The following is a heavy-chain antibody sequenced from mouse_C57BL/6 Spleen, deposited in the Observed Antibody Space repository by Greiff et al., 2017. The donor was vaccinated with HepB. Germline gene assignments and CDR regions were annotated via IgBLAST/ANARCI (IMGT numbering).Heavy chain of an antibody. D-gene: IGHD1-1*01. V-gene: IGHV5-9-1*02. CDR3: TRDLYYGMSYAY. Sequence: EVQGVESGEGLVKPGGSLKLSCAASGFTFSSYAMSWVRQTPEKRLEWVAYISSGGDYIYYADTVKGRFTISRDNARNTLYLQMSSLKSEDTAMYYCTRDLYYGMSYAYWGQGTLVTVSA. CDR2: ISSGGDYI. CDR1: GFTFSSYA. J-gene: IGHJ3*01.